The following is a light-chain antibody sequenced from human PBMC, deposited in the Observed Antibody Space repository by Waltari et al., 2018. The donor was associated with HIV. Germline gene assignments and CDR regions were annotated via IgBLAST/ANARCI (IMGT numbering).Light chain of an antibody. CDR2: EGS. CDR1: SSDVGSYNL. J-gene: IGLJ2*01. V-gene: IGLV2-23*01. Sequence: QSALTQPASVSGSPGQSNTISCTGTSSDVGSYNLVSWYQQHPGKAPKLMIYEGSKRPSGVSNRFSGSKSGSTASLTISGLQAEDEAGYYCCSYAGSSPVLFGGGTKLTVL. CDR3: CSYAGSSPVL.